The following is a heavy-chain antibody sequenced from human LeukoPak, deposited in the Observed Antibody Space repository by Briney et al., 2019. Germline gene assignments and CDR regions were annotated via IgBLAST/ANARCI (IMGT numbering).Heavy chain of an antibody. CDR3: AKEIYYFDY. V-gene: IGHV3-23*01. J-gene: IGHJ4*02. Sequence: GGSLRLSCAASGFNFANHAMSWVRQAPGKGLEWVSTISGSGGSTHYADSVKGRFTISRDNSKNTLYLQMNSLRAEDTAVYYCAKEIYYFDYWGQGTLATVSS. CDR2: ISGSGGST. CDR1: GFNFANHA.